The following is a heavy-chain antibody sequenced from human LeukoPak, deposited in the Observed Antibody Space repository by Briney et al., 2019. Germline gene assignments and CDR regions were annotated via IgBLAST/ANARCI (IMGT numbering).Heavy chain of an antibody. V-gene: IGHV3-74*01. CDR2: ISPDGRSI. J-gene: IGHJ4*02. Sequence: GGSLRLSCAASGFSFSSYAMNRVRQAPGKGPVWVSHISPDGRSIAYADSVKGRFTISRDSAKNTLYLQMNSLRVGDTAVYYCVREGGGTTPYDCWGQGTLVTVSS. D-gene: IGHD1-7*01. CDR3: VREGGGTTPYDC. CDR1: GFSFSSYA.